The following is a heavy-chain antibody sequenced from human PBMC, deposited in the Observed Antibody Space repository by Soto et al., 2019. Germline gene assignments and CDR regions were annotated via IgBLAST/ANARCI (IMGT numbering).Heavy chain of an antibody. D-gene: IGHD2-15*01. CDR2: MNPNSGNT. J-gene: IGHJ5*02. CDR1: GYTFTRYD. V-gene: IGHV1-8*01. Sequence: ASVKVSCKASGYTFTRYDINWVRQATGQGLEWMGWMNPNSGNTGYAQKFQGRVTMTRNTSISTAYMELSSLRSEDTAVYYRARGGDIVVVVAASGWAPWFDPWGQGTLVTVSS. CDR3: ARGGDIVVVVAASGWAPWFDP.